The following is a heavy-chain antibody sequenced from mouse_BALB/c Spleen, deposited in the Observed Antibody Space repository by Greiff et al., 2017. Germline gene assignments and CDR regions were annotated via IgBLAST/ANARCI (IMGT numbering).Heavy chain of an antibody. J-gene: IGHJ2*01. CDR1: GYAFSSYW. V-gene: IGHV1-80*01. CDR2: IYPGDGDT. CDR3: ARSGSSFDY. D-gene: IGHD1-1*02. Sequence: VQGVESGAELVRPGSSVKISCKASGYAFSSYWMNWVKQRPGQGLEWIGQIYPGDGDTNYNGKFKGKATLTADKSSSTAYMQLSSLTSEDSAVYFCARSGSSFDYWGQGTTLTVSS.